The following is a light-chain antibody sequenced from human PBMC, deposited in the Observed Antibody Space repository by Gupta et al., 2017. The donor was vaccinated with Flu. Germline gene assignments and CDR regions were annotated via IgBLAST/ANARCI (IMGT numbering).Light chain of an antibody. J-gene: IGKJ1*01. V-gene: IGKV1-5*03. Sequence: DMQMAQPPSSLSASVGDSVTITCRASQSISSWLAWYQQKPGKAPKLLIYKASSLESGVPSRFSGSASGTEFTLTISSLQPDDFATYYCQQYNTYPWTFGQGTKVEIK. CDR1: QSISSW. CDR2: KAS. CDR3: QQYNTYPWT.